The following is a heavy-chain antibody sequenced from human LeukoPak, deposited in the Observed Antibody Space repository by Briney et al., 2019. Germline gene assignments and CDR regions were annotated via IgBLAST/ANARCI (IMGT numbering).Heavy chain of an antibody. V-gene: IGHV1-2*06. CDR1: GYAFTGYY. CDR2: INPNSGGT. Sequence: GASVKVSSKASGYAFTGYYMHWVRQAPGQGLEWMGRINPNSGGTNYAQKFQGRVTMTRNTSISTAYMELSSLRSEDTAVYYCARSRAHRYSSSWYSFPYWGQGTLVTVSS. CDR3: ARSRAHRYSSSWYSFPY. D-gene: IGHD6-13*01. J-gene: IGHJ4*02.